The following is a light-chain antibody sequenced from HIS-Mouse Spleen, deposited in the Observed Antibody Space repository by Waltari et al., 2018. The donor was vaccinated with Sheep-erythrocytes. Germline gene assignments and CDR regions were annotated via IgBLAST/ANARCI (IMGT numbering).Light chain of an antibody. V-gene: IGLV2-11*01. CDR1: RSYVGGYNY. J-gene: IGLJ1*01. Sequence: QSALTQPRSVSGSPGQSVTIPCTGTRSYVGGYNYFSWYQQHPGKAPKLMIDDVSKRPSGVPDRFSGSKSGNTASLTISGLQAEDEADYYCCSYAGSYNHVFATGTKLTVL. CDR3: CSYAGSYNHV. CDR2: DVS.